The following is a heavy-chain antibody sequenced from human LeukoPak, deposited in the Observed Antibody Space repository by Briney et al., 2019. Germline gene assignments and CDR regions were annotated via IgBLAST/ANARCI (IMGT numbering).Heavy chain of an antibody. D-gene: IGHD5-18*01. CDR3: AKGGLQTRNWYFAL. J-gene: IGHJ2*01. V-gene: IGHV3-66*01. CDR1: GFTVSSNY. Sequence: PGGSLRLSCAACGFTVSSNYMSWVRQAPGKGLEWVSVIYSGGSTYYADSVKGRFTISRDNSKNTLYLQMNSLRAEDTAVYYCAKGGLQTRNWYFALWGRGTLVTVSS. CDR2: IYSGGST.